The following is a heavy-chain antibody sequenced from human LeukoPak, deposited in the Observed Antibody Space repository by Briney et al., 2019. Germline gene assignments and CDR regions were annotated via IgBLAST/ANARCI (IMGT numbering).Heavy chain of an antibody. D-gene: IGHD4-17*01. J-gene: IGHJ4*02. CDR3: RGANYGEDY. V-gene: IGHV3-74*01. CDR2: INSDGSST. CDR1: GFTFSSYW. Sequence: GGSLRLSCAASGFTFSSYWMHWVRQAPGKGLVWASRINSDGSSTSYADSVKGRFTISRDNAKNTLYLQMNSLRAEDTAVYYCRGANYGEDYWGQGTLVTVSS.